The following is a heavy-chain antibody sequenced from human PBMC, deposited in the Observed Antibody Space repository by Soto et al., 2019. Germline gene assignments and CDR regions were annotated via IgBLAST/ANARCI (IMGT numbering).Heavy chain of an antibody. Sequence: EVQLLESGGGLVQPGGSLRLSCAASGFTFSSYAMSWVRQAPGKGLAWVAGISVSGGSTYYADSVKGRFTISRENSKNTLYLQMNSLRAEDTAVYYYASNTRYDPPDYWGQGTLVTVSS. V-gene: IGHV3-23*01. CDR2: ISVSGGST. CDR1: GFTFSSYA. CDR3: ASNTRYDPPDY. D-gene: IGHD3-16*01. J-gene: IGHJ4*02.